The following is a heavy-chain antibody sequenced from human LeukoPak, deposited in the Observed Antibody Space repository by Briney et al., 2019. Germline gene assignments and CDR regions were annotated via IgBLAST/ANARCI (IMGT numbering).Heavy chain of an antibody. CDR3: APFSAVTHYYFDY. D-gene: IGHD6-13*01. V-gene: IGHV3-21*01. J-gene: IGHJ4*02. CDR1: GFTFSSHS. Sequence: GGSLRLSCAASGFTFSSHSLMWVRQAPGKGLEWVSSISPDSGYIYYADSVKGRFTISRDNAENSLFLQMNILGAEDTSVYYCAPFSAVTHYYFDYWGQGTLVTVSS. CDR2: ISPDSGYI.